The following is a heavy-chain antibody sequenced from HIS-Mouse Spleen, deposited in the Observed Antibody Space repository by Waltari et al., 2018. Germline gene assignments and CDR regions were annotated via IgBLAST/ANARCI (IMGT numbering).Heavy chain of an antibody. CDR1: GGSFSGYY. CDR3: ARGALRGSYYWGEYFQH. Sequence: QVQLQQCGAGLLKPSETLSLTCAVYGGSFSGYYWSWIRQPPGKGLEWIGEINHSGSTNYTPSLKSGVTISVDTSKNQFSLKLSSVTAADTAVYYCARGALRGSYYWGEYFQHWGQGTLVTVSS. V-gene: IGHV4-34*01. J-gene: IGHJ1*01. CDR2: INHSGST. D-gene: IGHD1-26*01.